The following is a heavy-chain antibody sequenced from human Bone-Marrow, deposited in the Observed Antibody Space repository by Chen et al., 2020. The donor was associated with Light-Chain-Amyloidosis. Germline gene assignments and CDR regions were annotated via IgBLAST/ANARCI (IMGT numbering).Heavy chain of an antibody. CDR3: ARSYSGYFDY. CDR1: GGSIRSDNYY. V-gene: IGHV4-61*02. J-gene: IGHJ4*02. D-gene: IGHD5-12*01. CDR2: IYISRNT. Sequence: QVQLQESGPGLVKPSQTLSLTCTVSGGSIRSDNYYWSWIRQPAGKGLEWIVHIYISRNTNYNPSLKSRVTISLDTSKNQFSLNLSSVTAADTAVYYCARSYSGYFDYWGQGTQVTVSS.